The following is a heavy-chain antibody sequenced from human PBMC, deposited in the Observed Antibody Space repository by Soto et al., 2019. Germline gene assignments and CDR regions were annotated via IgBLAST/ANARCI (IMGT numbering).Heavy chain of an antibody. CDR2: IWYDGSNK. V-gene: IGHV3-33*01. CDR3: ARKVEAAAGAPSGMDV. CDR1: GFTFSSYG. J-gene: IGHJ6*02. Sequence: QVQLVESGGGVVQPGRSLRLSCAASGFTFSSYGMHWVRQAPGKGLEWVAVIWYDGSNKYYADSVKGRFTISRDNSKNTLYLQMNSLRAEDTAVYYCARKVEAAAGAPSGMDVWGQGITVTVSS. D-gene: IGHD6-13*01.